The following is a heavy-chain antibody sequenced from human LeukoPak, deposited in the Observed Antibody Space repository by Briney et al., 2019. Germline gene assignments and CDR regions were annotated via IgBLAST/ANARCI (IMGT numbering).Heavy chain of an antibody. CDR2: VHHSGST. CDR3: ASSKEVDPFDV. J-gene: IGHJ3*01. V-gene: IGHV4-4*02. Sequence: GSLRLSCAASGFIVSSVYMSWVRQPPGKGLEWIGEVHHSGSTNYSPSLKSRVSISVDKTKNQFSLRLTSVTAADTAVYYCASSKEVDPFDVWSQGTMVTVSS. CDR1: GFIVSSVY.